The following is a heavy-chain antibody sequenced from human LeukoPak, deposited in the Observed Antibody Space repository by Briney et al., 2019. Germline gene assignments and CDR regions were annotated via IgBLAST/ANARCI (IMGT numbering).Heavy chain of an antibody. CDR2: INEDGSEK. V-gene: IGHV3-7*01. CDR1: GFTFNNFW. J-gene: IGHJ1*01. Sequence: GGSLRLSCAASGFTFNNFWMSWVRQAPGKGLEWVANINEDGSEKYYVDSVKGRFTISRDNSKNTLYLQMNSLRAEDTAVYYCAKDPLAYCGGDCYSEYFQHWGQGTLVTVSS. CDR3: AKDPLAYCGGDCYSEYFQH. D-gene: IGHD2-21*02.